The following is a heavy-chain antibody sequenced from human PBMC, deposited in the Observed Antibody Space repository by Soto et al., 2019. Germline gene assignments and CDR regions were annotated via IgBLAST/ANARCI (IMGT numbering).Heavy chain of an antibody. CDR1: GGTFSSYA. V-gene: IGHV7-4-1*01. CDR2: INTNTGNP. Sequence: ASVKVSCKASGGTFSSYAISWVRQAPGQGLEWMGWINTNTGNPTYAQGFTGRFVFSLDTSVSTAYLQICSLKAEDTAVYYCARGGYSSSLSGRYYYYGMDVWGQGTTVTVSS. D-gene: IGHD6-13*01. J-gene: IGHJ6*02. CDR3: ARGGYSSSLSGRYYYYGMDV.